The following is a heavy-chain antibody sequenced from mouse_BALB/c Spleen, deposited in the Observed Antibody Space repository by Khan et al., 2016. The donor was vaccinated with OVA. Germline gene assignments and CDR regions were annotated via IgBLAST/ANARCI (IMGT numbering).Heavy chain of an antibody. J-gene: IGHJ3*01. V-gene: IGHV1-80*01. CDR1: GYSFSRSW. Sequence: QVQLKQSGAELVRPGSSVKISCKASGYSFSRSWMNGVKQRPGQGLEWIGQIYPGNGDTNYNGKFKGKATLTADKSSSTAYVQLTSLTSEDSAVYFCARWGGDGFTYWGQGTLVTVSA. CDR2: IYPGNGDT. D-gene: IGHD2-13*01. CDR3: ARWGGDGFTY.